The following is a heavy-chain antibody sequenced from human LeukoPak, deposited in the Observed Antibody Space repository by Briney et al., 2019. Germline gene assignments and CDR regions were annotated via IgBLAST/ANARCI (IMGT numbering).Heavy chain of an antibody. Sequence: ASVKLSFKASGYIFTIYGISWVRQAPGPGLEWMGWISAYNGDTNYAQESQDRITVTADTSTSPAYMELRSLRSDDTAVYYCTRAGDALDIWGPGTMVTVSS. CDR2: ISAYNGDT. CDR3: TRAGDALDI. CDR1: GYIFTIYG. J-gene: IGHJ3*02. V-gene: IGHV1-18*01. D-gene: IGHD3-10*01.